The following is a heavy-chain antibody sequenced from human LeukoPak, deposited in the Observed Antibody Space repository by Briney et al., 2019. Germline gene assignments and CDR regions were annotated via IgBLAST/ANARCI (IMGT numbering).Heavy chain of an antibody. CDR1: GYTFTSNY. Sequence: ASGKVSCTASGYTFTSNYIHWVRQAPGQGLEWMGMIYPRDGSTSYAQKFQGRVTVTRDTSTSTVHMELSGLRSEDTAVYYCARDQEGFDYWGQGTLVTVSS. CDR3: ARDQEGFDY. J-gene: IGHJ4*02. CDR2: IYPRDGST. V-gene: IGHV1-46*01.